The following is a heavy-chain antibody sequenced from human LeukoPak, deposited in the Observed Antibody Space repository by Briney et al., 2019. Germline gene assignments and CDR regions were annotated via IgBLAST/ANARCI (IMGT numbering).Heavy chain of an antibody. Sequence: GGSLRLSCAASGFTFSSYWMHWVRQAPGKGLVWVSRINPDGTSTTYADSAKGRFTISRGNAKNTLYLQMDSLRAEDTAVYYCARWDCSGGNCNSGSRFIDYWGQGTLVTVSS. CDR2: INPDGTST. V-gene: IGHV3-74*01. CDR1: GFTFSSYW. J-gene: IGHJ4*02. CDR3: ARWDCSGGNCNSGSRFIDY. D-gene: IGHD2-15*01.